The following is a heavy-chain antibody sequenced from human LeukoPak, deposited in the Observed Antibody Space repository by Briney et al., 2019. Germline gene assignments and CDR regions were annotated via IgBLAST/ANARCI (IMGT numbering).Heavy chain of an antibody. CDR1: GTSFSSYY. J-gene: IGHJ4*02. Sequence: PETLSLTCAVSGTSFSSYYWSWIRQPPGEGLEWIGEANHSGYTNDNPSLKSRVTISVDTSKNQFSLRLRSVTAADTGVYFCARMTTGHDFWGQGTLVTVSS. V-gene: IGHV4-34*01. D-gene: IGHD4-17*01. CDR3: ARMTTGHDF. CDR2: ANHSGYT.